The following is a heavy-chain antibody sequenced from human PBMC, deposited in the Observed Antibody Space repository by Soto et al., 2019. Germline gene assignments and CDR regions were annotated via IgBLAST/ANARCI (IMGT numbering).Heavy chain of an antibody. Sequence: ASVKVSCKASGYTFTSYGISWVRQAPGQGLEWMGWISAYNGNTNYAQKLQGRVTMTTDTSTSTAYMELRSLRSDDTAVYYCARGILSSSSGPHYYYGMDVWGKGTTVTVSS. V-gene: IGHV1-18*01. CDR2: ISAYNGNT. CDR3: ARGILSSSSGPHYYYGMDV. D-gene: IGHD6-6*01. CDR1: GYTFTSYG. J-gene: IGHJ6*04.